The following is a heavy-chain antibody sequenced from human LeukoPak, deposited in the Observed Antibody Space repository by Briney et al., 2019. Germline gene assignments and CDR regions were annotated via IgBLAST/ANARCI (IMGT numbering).Heavy chain of an antibody. D-gene: IGHD4-17*01. J-gene: IGHJ5*02. CDR2: ISSSGSTI. V-gene: IGHV3-48*03. CDR1: GFTFSSYE. CDR3: ARYGDYANWFDP. Sequence: QPGGSLRLSCAASGFTFSSYEMNWVRQAPGKGLEWVSYISSSGSTIYYADSVKGRFTISRDNAKNSLFLQMNSLRAEDTAVYYCARYGDYANWFDPWGQGTLVTVSS.